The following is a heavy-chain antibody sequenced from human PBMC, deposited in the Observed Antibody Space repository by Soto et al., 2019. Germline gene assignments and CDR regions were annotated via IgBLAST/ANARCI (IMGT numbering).Heavy chain of an antibody. CDR1: GFTFSGSA. CDR3: TRQHGGYDPYGMDV. V-gene: IGHV3-73*02. J-gene: IGHJ6*02. Sequence: EVQLVESGGGLVQPGGSLKLSCAASGFTFSGSAMHWVRQASGKGLEWVGRIRSKANSYATAYAASVKGRFTISRDDSKNTAYLQMNSLKTEDTAVYYCTRQHGGYDPYGMDVWGQGTTVTVSS. CDR2: IRSKANSYAT. D-gene: IGHD5-12*01.